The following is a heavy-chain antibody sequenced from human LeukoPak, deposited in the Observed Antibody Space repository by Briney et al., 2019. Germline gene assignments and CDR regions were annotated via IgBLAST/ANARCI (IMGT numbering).Heavy chain of an antibody. CDR1: GYTFTSYD. Sequence: ASVKVSCKASGYTFTSYDINWVRQATGQGLEWMGWMNPNSGNTGYAQKFQGRVTITRNTSMSTAYMELSSLRSEDTAVYYCARGVYYYDSSGYRGFDYWGQGTLVTVSS. J-gene: IGHJ4*02. CDR3: ARGVYYYDSSGYRGFDY. D-gene: IGHD3-22*01. CDR2: MNPNSGNT. V-gene: IGHV1-8*03.